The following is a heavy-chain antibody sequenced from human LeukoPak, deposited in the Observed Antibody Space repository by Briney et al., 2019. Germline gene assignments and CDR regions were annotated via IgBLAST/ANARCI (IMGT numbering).Heavy chain of an antibody. J-gene: IGHJ4*02. CDR2: IYSGGST. CDR3: ASPDCSSTSCYYDY. D-gene: IGHD2-2*01. V-gene: IGHV3-53*01. Sequence: PGGSLRLSCAASGFTVSSNYMSWVRQAPGKGLEWVSVIYSGGSTYYADSVKGRFTISRDNSKNTLYLQMNGLRAEDTAVYYCASPDCSSTSCYYDYWGQGTLVTVSS. CDR1: GFTVSSNY.